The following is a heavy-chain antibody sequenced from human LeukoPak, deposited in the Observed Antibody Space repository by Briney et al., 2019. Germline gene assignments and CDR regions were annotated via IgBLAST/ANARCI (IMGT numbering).Heavy chain of an antibody. CDR3: ARGATSMGDNWFDP. J-gene: IGHJ5*02. CDR2: IYPDDSDT. D-gene: IGHD5-18*01. V-gene: IGHV5-51*01. Sequence: GESLEISCKGSGDSFTTYWIAWVRQMPGKGLEWMGIIYPDDSDTRYSPSFQGQVTISADKSISTAYLQWSNLKASDTAMYYCARGATSMGDNWFDPWGQGTLVTVSS. CDR1: GDSFTTYW.